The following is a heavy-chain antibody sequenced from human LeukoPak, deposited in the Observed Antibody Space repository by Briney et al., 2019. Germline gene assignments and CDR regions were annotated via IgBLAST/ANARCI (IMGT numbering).Heavy chain of an antibody. Sequence: GGSLRLSCAASGFTFSSYSMNWVRQAPGKGLEWVSSISSSSSYIYYADSVKGRFTISRDNAKNSLYLQKNSLRAEDTAVYYCARCPESGIVVVPAAIPHRRQYYYYMDVWGNGTTVTVSS. J-gene: IGHJ6*03. CDR1: GFTFSSYS. D-gene: IGHD2-2*02. CDR2: ISSSSSYI. V-gene: IGHV3-21*01. CDR3: ARCPESGIVVVPAAIPHRRQYYYYMDV.